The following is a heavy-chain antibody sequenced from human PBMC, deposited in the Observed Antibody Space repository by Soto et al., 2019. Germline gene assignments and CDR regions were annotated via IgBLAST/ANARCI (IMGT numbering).Heavy chain of an antibody. V-gene: IGHV4-34*01. CDR1: GGSFSGYY. D-gene: IGHD2-2*01. Sequence: KSSETLSLTCAVYGGSFSGYYWSWIRQPPGKGLEWIGEINHSGSTNYNPSLKSRVTISVDTSKNQFSLKLSSVTAADTAVYYCARGREGYCSSTSCSGSWFDPWGQGTLVTVSS. CDR2: INHSGST. CDR3: ARGREGYCSSTSCSGSWFDP. J-gene: IGHJ5*02.